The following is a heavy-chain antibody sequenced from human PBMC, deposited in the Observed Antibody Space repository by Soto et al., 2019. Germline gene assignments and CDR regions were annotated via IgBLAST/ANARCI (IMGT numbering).Heavy chain of an antibody. CDR1: GLNFSTYS. V-gene: IGHV3-48*01. CDR3: TTVVVAGGY. J-gene: IGHJ4*02. CDR2: ISSSSSTI. Sequence: VGSLRLSCAASGLNFSTYSMNWIRQAPGKGLEWVSYISSSSSTIFYTDYAAPVKGRFTISRDDSKNTLYLQMNSLKTDDTAVYYCTTVVVAGGYWGQGTLVTVSS. D-gene: IGHD2-21*01.